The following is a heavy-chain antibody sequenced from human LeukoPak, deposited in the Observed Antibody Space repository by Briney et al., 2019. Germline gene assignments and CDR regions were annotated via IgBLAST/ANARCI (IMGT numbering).Heavy chain of an antibody. D-gene: IGHD3-22*01. Sequence: GRSLRLSCAASGFTFSSYGMHWVRQAPGKGLEWVAVIWYDGSNKYYADSVKGRFTISRDNSKNTLYLQMNSLRAEDTAVYYCARDMEYYDSSGYSAHLDYWDQGTLVTVSS. CDR1: GFTFSSYG. CDR2: IWYDGSNK. CDR3: ARDMEYYDSSGYSAHLDY. J-gene: IGHJ4*02. V-gene: IGHV3-33*01.